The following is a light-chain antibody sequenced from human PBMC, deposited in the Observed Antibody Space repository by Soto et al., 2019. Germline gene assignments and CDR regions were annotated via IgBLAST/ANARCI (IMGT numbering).Light chain of an antibody. CDR3: QQLNSYPIT. Sequence: DIQMTQSPSSLSASVGDRVTITCRSSQSISSYVNWYQQKPGKAPKLLIYAASTLQSGVPSRFSGSGSGTDFTLTISSLQSEDFATYYCQQLNSYPITFGQGTRLEI. J-gene: IGKJ5*01. CDR2: AAS. CDR1: QSISSY. V-gene: IGKV1-39*01.